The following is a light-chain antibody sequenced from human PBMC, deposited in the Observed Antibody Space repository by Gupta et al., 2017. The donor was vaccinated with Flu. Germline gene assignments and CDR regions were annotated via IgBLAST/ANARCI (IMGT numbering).Light chain of an antibody. V-gene: IGKV3-15*01. CDR3: HQEDHWPNT. Sequence: EVVMTQSPATLSMSPGERATLSCRASQSVSSNLAWYQQKPGQAPRLLIFEASGRATGMPVRFSGSGSGTDFTLTISSLQSEDFAVYYCHQEDHWPNTFGQGTKVEIK. CDR2: EAS. CDR1: QSVSSN. J-gene: IGKJ1*01.